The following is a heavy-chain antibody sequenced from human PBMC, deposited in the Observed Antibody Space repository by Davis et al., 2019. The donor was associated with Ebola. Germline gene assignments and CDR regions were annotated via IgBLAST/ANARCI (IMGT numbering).Heavy chain of an antibody. D-gene: IGHD6-19*01. CDR3: AKSRSGWYLWEY. Sequence: GESLKISCAASGFTFSDYYMSWIRQAPGKGLEWVSYISSSGTTTYYADSVKGRFTISRDNSENTLYLQMNSLRAEDTAIYYCAKSRSGWYLWEYWGQGTLVTVSS. CDR1: GFTFSDYY. CDR2: ISSSGTTT. V-gene: IGHV3-11*01. J-gene: IGHJ4*02.